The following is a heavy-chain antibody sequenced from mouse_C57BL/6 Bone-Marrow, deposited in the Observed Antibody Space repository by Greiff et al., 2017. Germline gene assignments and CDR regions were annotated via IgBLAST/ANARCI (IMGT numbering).Heavy chain of an antibody. CDR2: IYPRSGNT. J-gene: IGHJ2*01. CDR1: GYTFTSYG. V-gene: IGHV1-81*01. Sequence: QVQLQQSGAELARPGASVKLSCKASGYTFTSYGISWVKQRTGQGLEWIGEIYPRSGNTYYNEKFKGKATLTADKSSSTAYMELRSLTSEDSAVYFCARGGLGRYYFDYWGQGTTLTVSS. D-gene: IGHD4-1*01. CDR3: ARGGLGRYYFDY.